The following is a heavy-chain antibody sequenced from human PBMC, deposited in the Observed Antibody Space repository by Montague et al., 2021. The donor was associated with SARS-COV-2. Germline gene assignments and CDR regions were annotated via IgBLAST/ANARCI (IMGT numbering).Heavy chain of an antibody. CDR2: IYYTGGT. D-gene: IGHD2-2*02. J-gene: IGHJ3*02. CDR1: GDSISSANYY. CDR3: AGGNIPPSGFDI. V-gene: IGHV4-31*03. Sequence: TLSLTCTVPGDSISSANYYWNWIRQNPGKGLEWIGYIYYTGGTHYNPSLESRLTMSIDTSKIQFSLRLSSVTAADKAVYSGAGGNIPPSGFDIWGQGTAVTVSS.